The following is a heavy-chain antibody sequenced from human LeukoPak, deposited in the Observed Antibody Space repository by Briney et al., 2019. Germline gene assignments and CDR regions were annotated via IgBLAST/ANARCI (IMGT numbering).Heavy chain of an antibody. Sequence: GGSLRLSCAASGFTFSSYAMSWVRQAPGKGLEWVSAISGSGGSTYYADSVKGRFTISRDNSKNTLFLQMNSLRAEDTAVYSCAKDQPITIFGVATYYFDYWGQGTLVTVSS. CDR2: ISGSGGST. CDR1: GFTFSSYA. CDR3: AKDQPITIFGVATYYFDY. D-gene: IGHD3-3*01. J-gene: IGHJ4*02. V-gene: IGHV3-23*01.